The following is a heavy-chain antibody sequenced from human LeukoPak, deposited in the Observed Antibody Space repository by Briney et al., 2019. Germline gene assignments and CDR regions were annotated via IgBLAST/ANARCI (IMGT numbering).Heavy chain of an antibody. D-gene: IGHD6-13*01. CDR2: ISWNSGSI. J-gene: IGHJ4*02. CDR3: AREIAAACDY. Sequence: GGSLRLSCAASGFTFDDYAMHWVRQAPGKGLEWVSGISWNSGSIGYADSVKGRFTISRDNAKNPLYLQMNSLRAEDTALYYCAREIAAACDYWGQGTLVTVSS. CDR1: GFTFDDYA. V-gene: IGHV3-9*01.